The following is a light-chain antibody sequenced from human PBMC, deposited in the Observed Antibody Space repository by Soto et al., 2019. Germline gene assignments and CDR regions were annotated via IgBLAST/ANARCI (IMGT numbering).Light chain of an antibody. CDR1: RGSPLSKEYTY. Sequence: MFNPPLSFPSTPEGPPSISSSSGRGSPLSKEYTYLDWYLQKPGQSPQLLIYLGSNRASGVPDRFSGSGSGTDFTLKISRVEAEDFGVYYCMQGLQTPYTFGQGTKLEIK. CDR3: MQGLQTPYT. J-gene: IGKJ2*01. V-gene: IGKV2-28*01. CDR2: LGS.